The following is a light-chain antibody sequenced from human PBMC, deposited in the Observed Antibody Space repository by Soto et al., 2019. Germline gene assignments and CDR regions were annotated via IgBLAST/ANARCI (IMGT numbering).Light chain of an antibody. V-gene: IGLV2-14*01. CDR2: EVT. J-gene: IGLJ2*01. CDR1: SGDIGSYTY. Sequence: QSVLTQPASVSGSPGQSITISCTGTSGDIGSYTYVSWYQQYPGKGPKLLISEVTNRPSPVSNRSSGSKSGNTASLTISALQADDEAHYYCSSYTTNSPPVVFGGGTKRTVL. CDR3: SSYTTNSPPVV.